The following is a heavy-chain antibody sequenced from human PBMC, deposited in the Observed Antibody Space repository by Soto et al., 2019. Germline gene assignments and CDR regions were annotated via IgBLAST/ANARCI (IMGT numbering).Heavy chain of an antibody. CDR2: IYYSGST. CDR1: GGSISSGDYY. Sequence: SETLSLTCTVSGGSISSGDYYWSWIRQPPGKGLEWIGYIYYSGSTYYNPSLKSRVTISVDTSKNQFSLKLSSVTAADTAVYYCARDPDFWSGYGGYYGMDVWGQGTTVTVSS. CDR3: ARDPDFWSGYGGYYGMDV. D-gene: IGHD3-3*01. V-gene: IGHV4-30-4*01. J-gene: IGHJ6*02.